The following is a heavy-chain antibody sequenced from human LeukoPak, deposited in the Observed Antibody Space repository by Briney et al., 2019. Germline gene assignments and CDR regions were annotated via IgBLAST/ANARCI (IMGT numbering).Heavy chain of an antibody. Sequence: SETLSLTCTVSGGSISSGGYYWSWIRQHPGKGLEWIGYIYYSGSTYYNPSLKSRVTISVDTSKNQFSLKLSSVTAADTAVYYCASDCGSSGWAFDYWGQGTLVTVSS. J-gene: IGHJ4*02. D-gene: IGHD6-19*01. CDR1: GGSISSGGYY. V-gene: IGHV4-31*03. CDR2: IYYSGST. CDR3: ASDCGSSGWAFDY.